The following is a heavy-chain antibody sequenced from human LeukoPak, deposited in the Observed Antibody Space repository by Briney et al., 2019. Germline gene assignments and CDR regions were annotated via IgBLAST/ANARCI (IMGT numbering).Heavy chain of an antibody. CDR1: GGSISSGGYS. D-gene: IGHD3-22*01. Sequence: PSETLSLTCAVSGGSISSGGYSWSWIRQPPGKGLEWIGYIYHSGSTYYNPSLKSRVTISVDRSKNQFSLKLSSVTAADTAVYYCARVGSSGYSYYFDYRGQGTLVTVSS. J-gene: IGHJ4*02. CDR2: IYHSGST. CDR3: ARVGSSGYSYYFDY. V-gene: IGHV4-30-2*01.